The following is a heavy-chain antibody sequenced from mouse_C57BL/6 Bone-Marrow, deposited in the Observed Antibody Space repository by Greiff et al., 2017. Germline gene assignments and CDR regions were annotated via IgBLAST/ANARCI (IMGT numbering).Heavy chain of an antibody. CDR2: ISYDGSN. Sequence: EVQLQESGPGLVKPSQSLSLTCSVTGYSITSGYYWNWIRQFPGNKLEWMGYISYDGSNNYNPSLKNRISITRDTSKNQFFLKLNSVTTEDTATYYCARDRYSGSRYFCVWGTGATVTLSS. V-gene: IGHV3-6*01. CDR3: ARDRYSGSRYFCV. J-gene: IGHJ1*03. D-gene: IGHD1-1*01. CDR1: GYSITSGYY.